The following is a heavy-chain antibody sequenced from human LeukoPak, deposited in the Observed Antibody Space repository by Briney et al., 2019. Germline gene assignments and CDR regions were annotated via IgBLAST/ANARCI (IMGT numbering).Heavy chain of an antibody. CDR2: ISGDGGST. CDR3: AKDMGAGSVRYFDWLLDGPYYYGMDV. V-gene: IGHV3-43*02. CDR1: GFTFDDYA. J-gene: IGHJ6*02. Sequence: GGSLRLSCAASGFTFDDYAMHWVRQAPGKGLEWVSLISGDGGSTYYADSVKGRFTISRDNSKNSLYLQMTSLRTEDTALYYCAKDMGAGSVRYFDWLLDGPYYYGMDVWGQGTTVTVSS. D-gene: IGHD3-9*01.